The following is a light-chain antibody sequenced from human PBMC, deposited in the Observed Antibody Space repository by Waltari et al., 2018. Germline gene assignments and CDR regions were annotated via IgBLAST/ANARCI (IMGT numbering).Light chain of an antibody. CDR1: SSDVGGHTY. Sequence: QSALTQPPSASGSPGQSVTISCTGVSSDVGGHTYVSWYQQHPGKAPKVMIYEVTNRPSGVPDRFSGSKSGYPASLTVSGLQAEDEASYYCSSYVDSNNILFGGGTKLTVL. J-gene: IGLJ2*01. CDR3: SSYVDSNNIL. CDR2: EVT. V-gene: IGLV2-8*01.